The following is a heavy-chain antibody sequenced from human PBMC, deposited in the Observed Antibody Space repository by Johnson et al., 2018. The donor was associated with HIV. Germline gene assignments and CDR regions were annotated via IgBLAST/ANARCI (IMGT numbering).Heavy chain of an antibody. V-gene: IGHV3-30*03. CDR2: ISYHGSDT. CDR3: ARGLKCALDV. J-gene: IGHJ3*01. Sequence: QMLLVESGGVLVQPGGSLRLSCASSEFSFSNYWMTWVRQAPGKGLAWVTLISYHGSDTYYADSVQGRFTISRDKSRNMVYLEMNSLRTEDTAVYYCARGLKCALDVWGQGTRVTVSS. CDR1: EFSFSNYW.